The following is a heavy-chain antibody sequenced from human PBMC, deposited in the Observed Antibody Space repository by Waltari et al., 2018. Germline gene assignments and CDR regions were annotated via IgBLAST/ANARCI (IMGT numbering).Heavy chain of an antibody. D-gene: IGHD3-16*01. J-gene: IGHJ2*01. CDR2: INPNSGGT. CDR3: ARALGRSYWYFDL. CDR1: GYTFTGYY. Sequence: QVQLVQSGAEVKKPGASVKVSCKASGYTFTGYYMHWVRQAPGQGLEWMGRINPNSGGTNYEQKFQGRVTMTRDTSISTAYMELSRLRSDDTAVYYCARALGRSYWYFDLWGRGSLVTVSS. V-gene: IGHV1-2*06.